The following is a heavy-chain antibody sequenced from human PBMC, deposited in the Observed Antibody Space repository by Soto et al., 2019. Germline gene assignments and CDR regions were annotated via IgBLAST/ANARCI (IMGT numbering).Heavy chain of an antibody. CDR1: GYTFTGYY. CDR3: ARGVSSGLTGDASDI. Sequence: ASVKVSCKASGYTFTGYYMHWVRQAPGQGLEWMGWINPNSGGTNYAQKFQGRVTMTRDTSISTAYMELSRLRSDDTAVYYCARGVSSGLTGDASDIWGQGTMVTVSS. CDR2: INPNSGGT. D-gene: IGHD6-19*01. J-gene: IGHJ3*02. V-gene: IGHV1-2*02.